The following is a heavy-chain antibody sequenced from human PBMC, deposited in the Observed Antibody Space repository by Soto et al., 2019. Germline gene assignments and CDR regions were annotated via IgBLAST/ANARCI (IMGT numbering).Heavy chain of an antibody. J-gene: IGHJ4*02. CDR2: IYSGGST. Sequence: EVQLVETGGGLIQPGGSLRLSCAASGFTVSSNYMSWVRQAPGKGLESVSVIYSGGSTYYADSVKGRFTISRDNTKTTLYLQMNSLRAEDTAVYYCARTKYSSSWYQAFDYWGQGTLVTVSS. V-gene: IGHV3-53*02. D-gene: IGHD6-13*01. CDR3: ARTKYSSSWYQAFDY. CDR1: GFTVSSNY.